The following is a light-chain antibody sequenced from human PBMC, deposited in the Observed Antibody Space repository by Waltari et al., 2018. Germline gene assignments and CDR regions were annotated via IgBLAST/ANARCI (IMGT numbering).Light chain of an antibody. Sequence: QSIFTQTPSVSGAPVQTVTISCTGSSPTIRAAHESHWYQDFPGRGPKLLIYGNNHRPSGVPDRFSGSKSGTSASLTITGLQAEDEADYYCQSFDTSLSDGVVFGGGTKV. CDR2: GNN. CDR3: QSFDTSLSDGVV. V-gene: IGLV1-40*02. CDR1: SPTIRAAHE. J-gene: IGLJ2*01.